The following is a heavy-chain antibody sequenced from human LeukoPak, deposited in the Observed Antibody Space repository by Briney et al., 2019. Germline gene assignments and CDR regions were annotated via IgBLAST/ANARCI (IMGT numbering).Heavy chain of an antibody. CDR2: IIPILGIA. V-gene: IGHV1-69*04. Sequence: GSSVKVSCKASGGTFSSYAISWVRQAPGQGLEWMGRIIPILGIANYAQKFQGRVTITADKSTSTAYMELSSLRSEDTAVYYCARDFIKDYYGSGSYTGAFDYWGQGTLVTVSS. D-gene: IGHD3-10*01. CDR3: ARDFIKDYYGSGSYTGAFDY. J-gene: IGHJ4*02. CDR1: GGTFSSYA.